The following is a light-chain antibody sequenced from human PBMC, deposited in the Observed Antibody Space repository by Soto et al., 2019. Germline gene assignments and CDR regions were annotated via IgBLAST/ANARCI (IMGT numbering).Light chain of an antibody. CDR1: QGISNY. V-gene: IGKV1-27*01. J-gene: IGKJ4*01. Sequence: IQMTQYPSSPSAALGDSVTITFRASQGISNYLAWYQQKPGKVPKVLIYVASALQSGVPSRFSGSGSGRDFTLTISSLQPEDVATYYCQEYNSGLTFGGGTKADIK. CDR2: VAS. CDR3: QEYNSGLT.